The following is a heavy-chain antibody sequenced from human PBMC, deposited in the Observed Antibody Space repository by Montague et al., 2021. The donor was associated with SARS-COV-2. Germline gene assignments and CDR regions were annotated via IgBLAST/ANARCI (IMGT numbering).Heavy chain of an antibody. Sequence: SLRLSCAASGFTVSSNYMSWVRQAPGKGLEWVSVIYSGGSTYYADSVKGRFTISRHNSKNTLCLQMNSLRAEDTAVYYCAGSNWSSGSYYQLDYWGQGTLVTVSS. CDR1: GFTVSSNY. CDR2: IYSGGST. CDR3: AGSNWSSGSYYQLDY. J-gene: IGHJ4*02. V-gene: IGHV3-53*04. D-gene: IGHD3-10*01.